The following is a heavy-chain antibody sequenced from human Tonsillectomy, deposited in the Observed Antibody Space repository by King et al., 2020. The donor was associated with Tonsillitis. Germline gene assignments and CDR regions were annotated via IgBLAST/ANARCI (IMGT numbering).Heavy chain of an antibody. CDR1: GFTFSSYA. CDR3: ARDPYYDILTGYPSD. CDR2: ISYDGSNK. V-gene: IGHV3-30*04. Sequence: VQLVESGGGVVQPGRSLRLSCAASGFTFSSYAMHWVRQAPGKGLEWVAVISYDGSNKYYADSVKGRFTISRDNSKNTLYLQMNSLRAEDTAVYYCARDPYYDILTGYPSDWGQGTLVTVSS. D-gene: IGHD3-9*01. J-gene: IGHJ4*02.